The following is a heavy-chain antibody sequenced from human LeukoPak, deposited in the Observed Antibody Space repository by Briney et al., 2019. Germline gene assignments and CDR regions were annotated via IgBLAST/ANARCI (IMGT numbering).Heavy chain of an antibody. CDR2: IIPIFGTA. D-gene: IGHD5-12*01. Sequence: SVKVSCKASGGTFSSYAISWVRQAPAQGLEWMREIIPIFGTANYAQKFQGRVTITADESTSTAYMELSSLRSVDTGVYYCAGAAEYSGYAGGAFDIWGQGTMVTVSS. V-gene: IGHV1-69*13. CDR3: AGAAEYSGYAGGAFDI. J-gene: IGHJ3*02. CDR1: GGTFSSYA.